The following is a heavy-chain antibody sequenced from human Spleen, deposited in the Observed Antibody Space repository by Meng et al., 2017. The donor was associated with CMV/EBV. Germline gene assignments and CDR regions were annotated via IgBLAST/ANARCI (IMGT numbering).Heavy chain of an antibody. CDR1: GYAFTGYY. CDR2: INPNSGGT. Sequence: ASVKVSCKSSGYAFTGYYMHWVRQAPGQGLEWMGWINPNSGGTKYVQKFQGRVTMTRDTSISTAYMELRRLRSDDTAVYYCARSGLSLWFGYPWGQGTLVTVSS. V-gene: IGHV1-2*02. CDR3: ARSGLSLWFGYP. J-gene: IGHJ5*02. D-gene: IGHD3-10*01.